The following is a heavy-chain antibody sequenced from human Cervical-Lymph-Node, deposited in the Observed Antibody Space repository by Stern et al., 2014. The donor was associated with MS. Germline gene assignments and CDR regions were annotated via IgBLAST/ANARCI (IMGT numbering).Heavy chain of an antibody. V-gene: IGHV4-59*01. CDR2: VYYNGTT. D-gene: IGHD4-23*01. Sequence: QVQLQESGPGLVKPSETLSLTCNVSGGSIRTFSWSWIRQPPGRGLEWIGCVYYNGTTTHIPSLKSRVTMSVDTSKSQLSLRLHSVTAADTAVYYCARHSVGVKDFDSWGQGTLVTVSS. CDR3: ARHSVGVKDFDS. J-gene: IGHJ4*02. CDR1: GGSIRTFS.